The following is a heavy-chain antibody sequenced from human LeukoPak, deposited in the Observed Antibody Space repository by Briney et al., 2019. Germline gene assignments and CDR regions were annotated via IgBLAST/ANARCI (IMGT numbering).Heavy chain of an antibody. CDR3: ARSGRVVPAAMRGNWFDP. Sequence: PSETLSLTCAVYGGSFSGYCWSWIRQPPGKGLEWIGEINHSGSTNYNPSLKGRVTISVDTSKNQFSLKLSSVTAADTAVYYCARSGRVVPAAMRGNWFDPWGQGTLVTVSS. V-gene: IGHV4-34*01. D-gene: IGHD2-2*01. CDR2: INHSGST. J-gene: IGHJ5*02. CDR1: GGSFSGYC.